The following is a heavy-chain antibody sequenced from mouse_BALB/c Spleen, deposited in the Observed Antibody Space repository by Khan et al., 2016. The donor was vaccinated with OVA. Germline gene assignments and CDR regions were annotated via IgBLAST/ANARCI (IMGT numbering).Heavy chain of an antibody. CDR1: GYSITSDYA. Sequence: EVQLQESGPGLVKPSQSLSLTCTVAGYSITSDYAWNWIRQFPGNKLEWMGYIRYSGSTSYTPSLKSRISITRDTYKNQFFLQLNSVTTEDTATYYCTRGRAYWGQGTLVTVSA. V-gene: IGHV3-2*02. CDR2: IRYSGST. D-gene: IGHD3-3*01. J-gene: IGHJ3*01. CDR3: TRGRAY.